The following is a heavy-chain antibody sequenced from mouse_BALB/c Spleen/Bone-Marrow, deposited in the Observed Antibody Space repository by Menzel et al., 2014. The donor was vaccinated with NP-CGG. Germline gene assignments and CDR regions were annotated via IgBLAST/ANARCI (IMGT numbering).Heavy chain of an antibody. V-gene: IGHV1-7*01. Sequence: VQVVESGPELAKPGASVKMSCKASGYTFTDTWIHWIKQRPGQGLEWIGYINPSTGYAEYNQNFKDKATLTVDKSSSAAYMQLSRLTSEDSAVYYCARDYWGQGTTLTGSS. CDR3: ARDY. CDR1: GYTFTDTW. J-gene: IGHJ2*01. CDR2: INPSTGYA.